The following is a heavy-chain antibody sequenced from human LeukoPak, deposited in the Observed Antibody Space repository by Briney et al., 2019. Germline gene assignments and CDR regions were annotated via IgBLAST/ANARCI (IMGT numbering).Heavy chain of an antibody. Sequence: PGGSLGLSCAASGFTFSNYWMSWVRQAPGKGLEWVANINQNGSEIYYVDSVKGRFTISRDNAKNSLYLQMNTLRAEDTALYYCARDPLTQNDYWGQGTLVTVSS. CDR2: INQNGSEI. J-gene: IGHJ4*02. CDR1: GFTFSNYW. V-gene: IGHV3-7*01. CDR3: ARDPLTQNDY. D-gene: IGHD1-14*01.